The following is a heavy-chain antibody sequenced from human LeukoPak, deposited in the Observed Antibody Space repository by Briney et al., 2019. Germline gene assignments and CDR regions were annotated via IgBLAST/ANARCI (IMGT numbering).Heavy chain of an antibody. Sequence: GASVKVSCKASGYTFTGYYMHWVRQAPGQGLEWMGWINPNSGGTNYAQKFQGRVTMTRDTSISTAYMELSRLRSDDTAVYYCARDRGPVRFLECLLEYVFDIWGQGTMATVSS. J-gene: IGHJ3*02. CDR3: ARDRGPVRFLECLLEYVFDI. V-gene: IGHV1-2*02. D-gene: IGHD3-3*01. CDR1: GYTFTGYY. CDR2: INPNSGGT.